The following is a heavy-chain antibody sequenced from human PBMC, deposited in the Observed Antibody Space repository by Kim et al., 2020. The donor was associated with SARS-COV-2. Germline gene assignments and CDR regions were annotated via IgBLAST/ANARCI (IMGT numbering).Heavy chain of an antibody. CDR3: ARPSRTGDPYYFDY. CDR2: IYYSGST. CDR1: GGSISSSSYY. D-gene: IGHD7-27*01. J-gene: IGHJ4*02. Sequence: SETLSRTCTVSGGSISSSSYYWGWIRQPPGKGLEWIGSIYYSGSTYYNPSLKSRVTISVDTSKNQFSLKLSSVTAADTAVYYCARPSRTGDPYYFDYWGQGTLVTVS. V-gene: IGHV4-39*01.